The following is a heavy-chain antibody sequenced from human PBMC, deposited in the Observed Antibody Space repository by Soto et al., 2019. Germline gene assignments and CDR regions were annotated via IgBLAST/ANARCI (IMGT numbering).Heavy chain of an antibody. CDR2: ISSESSAI. Sequence: GGSLRLSCAASGFTFSDYSMNWVRQAPGKGLEHVSYISSESSAIYYADSVKGRFTISRDNSKNTLYLQMNSLRAEDTAVYYCAKDDYYDSSGYPPPYPPYGMDVWGQGXTVTVPS. CDR1: GFTFSDYS. D-gene: IGHD3-22*01. CDR3: AKDDYYDSSGYPPPYPPYGMDV. V-gene: IGHV3-48*01. J-gene: IGHJ6*02.